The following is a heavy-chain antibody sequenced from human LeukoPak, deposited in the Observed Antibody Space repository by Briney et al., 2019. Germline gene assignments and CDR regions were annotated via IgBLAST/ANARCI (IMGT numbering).Heavy chain of an antibody. CDR2: INPNSGGT. J-gene: IGHJ5*02. CDR1: GYTFTGYY. CDR3: ARVGVPRMLANWFDP. V-gene: IGHV1-2*02. D-gene: IGHD2-8*01. Sequence: ASVTVSCKASGYTFTGYYMHWVRQAPGQGLEWMGWINPNSGGTNYAQKFQGRVTMTRDTSISTAYMELSRLRSDDTAVYYCARVGVPRMLANWFDPWGQGTLVTVSS.